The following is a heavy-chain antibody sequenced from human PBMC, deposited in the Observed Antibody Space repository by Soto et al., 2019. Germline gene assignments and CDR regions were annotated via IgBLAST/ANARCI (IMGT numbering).Heavy chain of an antibody. CDR2: ISAYNGNT. CDR1: GYTFSSFG. CDR3: ARDWGGQRGIDY. J-gene: IGHJ4*02. V-gene: IGHV1-18*01. D-gene: IGHD6-25*01. Sequence: QVQLVQSGAEVKKPGASVKVSCKTSGYTFSSFGVSWVRQAPGQGLEWMGWISAYNGNTNSAQKVQGRVSLTTDTSTSTAYMELRSLTSDDTAVYYCARDWGGQRGIDYWGQGTLVTVSS.